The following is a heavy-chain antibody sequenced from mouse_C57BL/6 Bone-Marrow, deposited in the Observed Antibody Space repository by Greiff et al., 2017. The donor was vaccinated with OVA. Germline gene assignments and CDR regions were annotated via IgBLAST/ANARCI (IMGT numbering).Heavy chain of an antibody. CDR2: IDPSDSET. D-gene: IGHD1-1*01. V-gene: IGHV1-52*01. CDR1: GYTFTSYW. Sequence: QVQLQQPGAELVRPGSSVKLSCKASGYTFTSYWMHWVKQRPIQGLEWIGNIDPSDSETHYNQKFKDKATLTVDKSSSTAYMQLSSLTSEDSAVYYCAGGGKNYYGSSHAMDYWGQGTSVTVSS. J-gene: IGHJ4*01. CDR3: AGGGKNYYGSSHAMDY.